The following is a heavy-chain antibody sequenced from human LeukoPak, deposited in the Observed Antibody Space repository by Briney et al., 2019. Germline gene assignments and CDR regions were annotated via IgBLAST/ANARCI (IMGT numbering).Heavy chain of an antibody. CDR2: IHYSGSA. CDR1: GGSVSSGSYY. Sequence: SETLSLTCTVSGGSVSSGSYYWSWIRQPPGRGLEWIAFIHYSGSAAYNPSLKSRVTISRDMSTNQFSLKMTSVTAADTAVYFCARDMGAPDYGSYSVDYWGQGTLVTVSS. J-gene: IGHJ4*02. CDR3: ARDMGAPDYGSYSVDY. D-gene: IGHD4-23*01. V-gene: IGHV4-61*01.